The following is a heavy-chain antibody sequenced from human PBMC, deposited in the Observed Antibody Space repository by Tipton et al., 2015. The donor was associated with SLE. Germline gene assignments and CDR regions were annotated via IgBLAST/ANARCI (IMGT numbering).Heavy chain of an antibody. CDR1: GGTFSSYA. CDR2: VIPIFGTA. Sequence: QLVQSGAEVKKPGSSVKVSCKASGGTFSSYAISWVRQAPGQGLEWMGRVIPIFGTANYAQKFQGRVTITADESTSTAYMELSSLRSEDTAVYYCARDSSAGYYVYAFDIWGQGTMVTVSS. CDR3: ARDSSAGYYVYAFDI. D-gene: IGHD3-10*02. J-gene: IGHJ3*02. V-gene: IGHV1-69*15.